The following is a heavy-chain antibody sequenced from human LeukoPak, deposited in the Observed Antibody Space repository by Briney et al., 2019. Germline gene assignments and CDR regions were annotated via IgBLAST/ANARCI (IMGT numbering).Heavy chain of an antibody. CDR2: SNHSGST. J-gene: IGHJ5*02. CDR3: TRERSTPGINWFDP. Sequence: PWETLSLTCAVYGESFSAYSWNWIRQSPGKGLEWIGESNHSGSTNYNPSPKSRVTISVDTSKNQTSKRQFSLKLNSVTAADTAVYYCTRERSTPGINWFDPWGQGTLVTVSS. CDR1: GESFSAYS. V-gene: IGHV4-34*01. D-gene: IGHD2-2*01.